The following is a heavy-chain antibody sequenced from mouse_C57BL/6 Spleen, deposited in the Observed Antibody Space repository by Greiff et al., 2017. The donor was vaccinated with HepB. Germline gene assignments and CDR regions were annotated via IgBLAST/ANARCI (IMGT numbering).Heavy chain of an antibody. D-gene: IGHD3-2*02. CDR1: GYTFTDHT. V-gene: IGHV1-78*01. CDR2: IYPRDGST. CDR3: ARKMRWTAQATSLDY. J-gene: IGHJ2*01. Sequence: VQLQQSDAELVKPGASVKISCKVSGYTFTDHTIHWMKQRPEQGLEWIGYIYPRDGSTKYNEKFKGKATLTADKSSSTAYMQLNSLTSEDSAVYFCARKMRWTAQATSLDYWGQGTTLTVSS.